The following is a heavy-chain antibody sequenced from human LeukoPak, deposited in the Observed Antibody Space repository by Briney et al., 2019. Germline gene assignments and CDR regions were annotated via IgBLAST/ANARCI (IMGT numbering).Heavy chain of an antibody. CDR1: GGSIGSYY. CDR3: ARGLSYGGPFDY. CDR2: IYYSGST. D-gene: IGHD5-18*01. Sequence: SETLSLTCTVSGGSIGSYYWSWIRQPPGKGLEWIGYIYYSGSTNYNPSLKSRVTISVDTSKNQFSLKLSSVTAADTAVYYCARGLSYGGPFDYWGQGTLVTVSS. J-gene: IGHJ4*02. V-gene: IGHV4-59*01.